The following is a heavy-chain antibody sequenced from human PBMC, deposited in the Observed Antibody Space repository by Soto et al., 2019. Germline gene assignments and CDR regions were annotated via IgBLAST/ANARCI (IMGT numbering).Heavy chain of an antibody. CDR3: ARGRGGGITMVRGIITYYSYGMDV. D-gene: IGHD3-10*01. CDR2: ISSTSGTL. CDR1: GFTFSSFG. Sequence: GGSLRLSCAASGFTFSSFGLNWVRQAPGKGLEWLSYISSTSGTLYYADSLKGRFTISRDNAKNALFLLMNSLREEDTAVYYCARGRGGGITMVRGIITYYSYGMDVWGQGTTVTVSS. V-gene: IGHV3-48*02. J-gene: IGHJ6*02.